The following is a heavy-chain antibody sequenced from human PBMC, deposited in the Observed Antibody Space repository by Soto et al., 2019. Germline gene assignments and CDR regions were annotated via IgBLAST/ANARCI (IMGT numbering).Heavy chain of an antibody. Sequence: ASVKVSCKASGYTFSGFFLHWVRQAPGQGLEWMGWINPNSGDTNYAQKFQGRVTMTRDPSISKAYMELSRLSSDDTAVYYCARVKNYYDSSGPFDNWGQGTLVTVSS. CDR3: ARVKNYYDSSGPFDN. CDR2: INPNSGDT. J-gene: IGHJ4*02. D-gene: IGHD3-22*01. CDR1: GYTFSGFF. V-gene: IGHV1-2*02.